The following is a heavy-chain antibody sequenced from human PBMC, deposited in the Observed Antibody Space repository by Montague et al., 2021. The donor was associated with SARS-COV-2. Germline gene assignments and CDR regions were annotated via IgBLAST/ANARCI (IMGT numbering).Heavy chain of an antibody. CDR3: ARDHQFYDVLTAYFPSNYYHNYYGMDV. CDR2: ISYYGTYK. Sequence: SRRLSCAASGFAFSSYPMHWVRQAPGKGLEWVAVISYYGTYKYYADSVKGRFTISRDNSKNTLYLQLNSLRAEDTAVYFCARDHQFYDVLTAYFPSNYYHNYYGMDVWGQGTTVTVSS. V-gene: IGHV3-30-3*01. CDR1: GFAFSSYP. J-gene: IGHJ6*02. D-gene: IGHD3-9*01.